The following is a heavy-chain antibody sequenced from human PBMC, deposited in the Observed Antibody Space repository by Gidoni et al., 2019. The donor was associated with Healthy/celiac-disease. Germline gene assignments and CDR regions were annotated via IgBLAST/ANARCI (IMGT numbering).Heavy chain of an antibody. CDR3: ARDPHGDYDRSWYFDL. Sequence: EVQLVESGGGLVKPGGSLRLSCAASGFTFSSYSMNWVRQAPGKGLEWVSYISSSSSYIYYADSVKGRFTISRDNAKNSLYLQMNSLRAEDTAVYYCARDPHGDYDRSWYFDLWGRGTLVTVSS. D-gene: IGHD4-17*01. CDR2: ISSSSSYI. V-gene: IGHV3-21*01. CDR1: GFTFSSYS. J-gene: IGHJ2*01.